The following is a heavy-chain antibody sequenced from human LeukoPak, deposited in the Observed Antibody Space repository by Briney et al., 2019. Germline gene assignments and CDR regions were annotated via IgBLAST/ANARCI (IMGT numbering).Heavy chain of an antibody. V-gene: IGHV3-23*01. CDR3: AEPEGGYYDIRPD. J-gene: IGHJ4*02. Sequence: GGSLRLSCAASGFTFSSYAMSWVRQAPGKGLEWVSAISGSGGSTYYADSVKGRFTISRDSSKNTLYLQMNSLRAEDTAVYYCAEPEGGYYDIRPDWGQGTLVTVSS. CDR2: ISGSGGST. CDR1: GFTFSSYA. D-gene: IGHD3-22*01.